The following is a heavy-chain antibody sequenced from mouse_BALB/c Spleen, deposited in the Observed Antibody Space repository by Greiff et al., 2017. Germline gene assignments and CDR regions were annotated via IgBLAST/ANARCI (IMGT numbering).Heavy chain of an antibody. CDR3: ATSYYGNYGFAY. CDR1: GFTFSSYG. J-gene: IGHJ3*01. V-gene: IGHV5-6*01. CDR2: ISSGGSYT. D-gene: IGHD2-10*01. Sequence: EVQGVESGGDLVKPGGSLKLSCAASGFTFSSYGMSWVRQTPDKRLEWVATISSGGSYTYYPDSVKGRFTISRDNAKNTLYLQMSSLKSEDTAMYYCATSYYGNYGFAYWGQGTLVTVSA.